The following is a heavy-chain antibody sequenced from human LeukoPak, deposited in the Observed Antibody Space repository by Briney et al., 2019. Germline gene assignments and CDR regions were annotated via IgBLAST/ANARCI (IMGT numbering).Heavy chain of an antibody. J-gene: IGHJ4*02. Sequence: GGSLRLSCAASGFTVSSNYMSWVRQAPGKGPEWVSVIFSGGSTFYADSVKGRFTISRDNSKNALYLQMNSLRAEDTAVYYCTTRSSGWYGDWGQGTLVTVSS. CDR3: TTRSSGWYGD. D-gene: IGHD6-19*01. CDR1: GFTVSSNY. V-gene: IGHV3-53*01. CDR2: IFSGGST.